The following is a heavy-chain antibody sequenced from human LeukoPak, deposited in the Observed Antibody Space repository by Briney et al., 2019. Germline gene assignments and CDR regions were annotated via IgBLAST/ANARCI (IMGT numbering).Heavy chain of an antibody. Sequence: SETLSLTCTVSGGSISSGSYYWSWIRQPAGKGLEWIGRIYTSGSTNYNPSLKSRVTISVDTSKNQFSLKLSSVTAADTAVYHCTREKYYDSSGYSLGGYYYYGMDVWGQGTTVTVSS. CDR2: IYTSGST. J-gene: IGHJ6*02. CDR1: GGSISSGSYY. V-gene: IGHV4-61*02. CDR3: TREKYYDSSGYSLGGYYYYGMDV. D-gene: IGHD3-22*01.